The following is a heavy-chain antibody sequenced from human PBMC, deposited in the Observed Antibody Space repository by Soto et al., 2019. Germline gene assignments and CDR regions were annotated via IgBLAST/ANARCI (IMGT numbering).Heavy chain of an antibody. CDR2: IYWDDDK. D-gene: IGHD2-2*01. CDR1: GFSLSTSGVG. J-gene: IGHJ4*02. Sequence: SGPTLVNPTQTLTLTCTFSGFSLSTSGVGVGWIRQPPGKALEWLALIYWDDDKRYSPSLKSRLTITKDTSKNQVVLTMTNMDPVDTATYYCALSPIVVVPAATYFDYWGQGTLVTVSS. CDR3: ALSPIVVVPAATYFDY. V-gene: IGHV2-5*02.